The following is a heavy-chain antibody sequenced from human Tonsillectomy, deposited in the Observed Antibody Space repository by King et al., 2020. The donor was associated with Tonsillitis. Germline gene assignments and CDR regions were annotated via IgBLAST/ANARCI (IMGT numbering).Heavy chain of an antibody. V-gene: IGHV3-15*01. CDR1: GFTFSDAW. CDR2: MKSKTNGGTT. D-gene: IGHD4-17*01. J-gene: IGHJ1*01. CDR3: ITTSGDYGDYFTEYFHH. Sequence: VQLVESGGGLVKPGGSLRLSCAASGFTFSDAWMSWVRQAPGEGLEWVGRMKSKTNGGTTDYAAPVKGRFTISRDDSKNTLYLQMNSLKTEDTAVYYCITTSGDYGDYFTEYFHHWGQGTLVTVSS.